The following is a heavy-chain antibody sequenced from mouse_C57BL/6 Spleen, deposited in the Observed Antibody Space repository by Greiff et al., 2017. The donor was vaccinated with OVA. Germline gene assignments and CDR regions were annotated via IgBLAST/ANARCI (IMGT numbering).Heavy chain of an antibody. CDR1: GFNIKDYY. CDR2: IDPEDGDT. D-gene: IGHD1-1*01. Sequence: VQLQQSGAELVRPGASVKLSCTASGFNIKDYYMHWVKQRPEQGLEWIGRIDPEDGDTEYAPKFQGKATMTADTSSNTAYLQLSSLTSEDTAVYYCTSVITTVVEGFAYWGQGTLVTVSA. V-gene: IGHV14-1*01. J-gene: IGHJ3*01. CDR3: TSVITTVVEGFAY.